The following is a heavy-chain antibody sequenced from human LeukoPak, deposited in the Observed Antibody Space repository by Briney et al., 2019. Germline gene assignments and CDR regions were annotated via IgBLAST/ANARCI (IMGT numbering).Heavy chain of an antibody. V-gene: IGHV1-18*01. Sequence: ASVKVSCKASGYTFTSYGISWVRQAPGQGLEWMGWISAYNGNTNYAQKLQGRVTMTTDTSTSTAYMELRSLRSEDTAVYYCPRGSITMVRGVIYDNWFDPWGQGTLVTVSS. D-gene: IGHD3-10*01. CDR2: ISAYNGNT. CDR3: PRGSITMVRGVIYDNWFDP. J-gene: IGHJ5*02. CDR1: GYTFTSYG.